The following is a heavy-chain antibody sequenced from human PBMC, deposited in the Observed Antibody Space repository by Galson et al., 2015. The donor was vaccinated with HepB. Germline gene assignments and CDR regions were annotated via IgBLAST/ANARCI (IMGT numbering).Heavy chain of an antibody. CDR1: GFSFGNYG. Sequence: SLRLSCAASGFSFGNYGMHWVRQAPGKGLGWVAYIWFDGSNEYYADSVKGRFTISRDNYENTLCLQMNSLRVEDTAVYHCARVRVVGVADYFYGLDVWGQGTTVTVSS. D-gene: IGHD2-15*01. J-gene: IGHJ6*02. CDR2: IWFDGSNE. V-gene: IGHV3-33*01. CDR3: ARVRVVGVADYFYGLDV.